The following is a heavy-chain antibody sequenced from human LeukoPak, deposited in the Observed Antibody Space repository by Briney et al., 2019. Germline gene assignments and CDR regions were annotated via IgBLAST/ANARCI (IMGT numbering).Heavy chain of an antibody. V-gene: IGHV3-7*01. D-gene: IGHD5-18*01. J-gene: IGHJ3*02. CDR3: ARIQLWSHDAFDI. CDR1: GFTFRTYY. Sequence: GGSLRLSCAASGFTFRTYYMSWVRQAPGKGLEWVANIKQDGSEKYYVDSVKGRFTISRDNAKNSLYLQMNSLRAEDTAVYYCARIQLWSHDAFDIWGQGTMVTVSS. CDR2: IKQDGSEK.